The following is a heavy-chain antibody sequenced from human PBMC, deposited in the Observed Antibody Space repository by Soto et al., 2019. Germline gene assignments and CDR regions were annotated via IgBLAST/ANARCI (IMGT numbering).Heavy chain of an antibody. CDR2: IYYSGST. CDR1: GGSISSYY. CDR3: ARGPFYGSS. J-gene: IGHJ4*02. V-gene: IGHV4-59*08. Sequence: SETLSLTCTVSGGSISSYYWSWIRQPPGKGLEWIGYIYYSGSTNYNPSLKSRVTISLDTSRNQVSLRLISVTAADTAVYYCARGPFYGSSWGQGTLVTVSS. D-gene: IGHD6-13*01.